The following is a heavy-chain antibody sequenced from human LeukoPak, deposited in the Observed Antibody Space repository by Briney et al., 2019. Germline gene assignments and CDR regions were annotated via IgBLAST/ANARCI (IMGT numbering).Heavy chain of an antibody. CDR2: ISGSGGST. CDR1: GFTLSSYA. Sequence: GGSLRLSCAASGFTLSSYAMSWVRQAPGKGLEWVSAISGSGGSTYYADSVKGRFTISRDNSKNTLYLQMNSLRAEDTAVYYCAKGSSSSGYYYYYGMDVWGQGTTVTVSS. V-gene: IGHV3-23*01. CDR3: AKGSSSSGYYYYYGMDV. D-gene: IGHD6-6*01. J-gene: IGHJ6*02.